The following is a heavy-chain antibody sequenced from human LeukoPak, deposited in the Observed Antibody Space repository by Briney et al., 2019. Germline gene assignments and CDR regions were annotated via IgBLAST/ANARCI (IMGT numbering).Heavy chain of an antibody. J-gene: IGHJ2*01. D-gene: IGHD2-2*01. CDR3: AKDIVVVPAPVGYFDL. CDR1: GFTFSSYA. V-gene: IGHV3-23*01. Sequence: GGSLRLSCAASGFTFSSYAMSWVRQAPGKGLEGVPGISGSGGSTYYADSVKGRFTISRDNSKNTEYLQMNSLRAEDTAVYYCAKDIVVVPAPVGYFDLWGRGTLVTVSS. CDR2: ISGSGGST.